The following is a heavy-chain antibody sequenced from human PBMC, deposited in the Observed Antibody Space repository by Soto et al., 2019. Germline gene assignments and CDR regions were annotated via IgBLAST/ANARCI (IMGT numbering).Heavy chain of an antibody. CDR2: IYHGLSI. V-gene: IGHV4-34*01. Sequence: SETLSLTCAVYSGSFSGYYWSWIRQPPGKGLEWIGEIYHGLSIVYNPSLKSRVTISGDSSKNQFSLKLSSVTAADTAVYYCARHGGYYFDYWGQGTLVTVSS. CDR1: SGSFSGYY. J-gene: IGHJ4*02. CDR3: ARHGGYYFDY. D-gene: IGHD3-16*01.